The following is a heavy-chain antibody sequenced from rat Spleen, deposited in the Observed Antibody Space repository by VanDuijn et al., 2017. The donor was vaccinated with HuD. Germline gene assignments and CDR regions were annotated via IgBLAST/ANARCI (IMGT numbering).Heavy chain of an antibody. V-gene: IGHV4-2*01. CDR2: INKDSSTI. D-gene: IGHD4-3*01. CDR1: GFNFNDYW. Sequence: EVKLVESGGGLVQPGRSLKLSCAASGFNFNDYWMGWVRQAPGKGLEWIGEINKDSSTIKYNPSLKDKFTISRDNGQNTLYLQKSKVGSEDTAIYYCAREDFGVDYWGQGVMVTVSP. J-gene: IGHJ2*01. CDR3: AREDFGVDY.